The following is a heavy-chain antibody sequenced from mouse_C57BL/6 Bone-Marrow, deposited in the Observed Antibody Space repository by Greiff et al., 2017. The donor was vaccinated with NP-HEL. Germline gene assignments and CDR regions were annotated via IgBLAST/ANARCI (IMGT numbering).Heavy chain of an antibody. D-gene: IGHD2-3*01. CDR2: IDPSDSYT. CDR1: GYTFTSYW. Sequence: VQLQQSGAELVKPGASVKLSCKASGYTFTSYWMQWVKQRPGQGLEWIGEIDPSDSYTNYNQKFKGKATLTVDTSSSTAYMQLSSLTSEDSAVYYCARWDGYYGYWGQGTTLTVSS. CDR3: ARWDGYYGY. V-gene: IGHV1-50*01. J-gene: IGHJ2*01.